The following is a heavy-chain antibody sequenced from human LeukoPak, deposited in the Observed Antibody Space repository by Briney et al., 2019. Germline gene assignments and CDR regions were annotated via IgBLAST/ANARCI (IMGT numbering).Heavy chain of an antibody. V-gene: IGHV3-7*01. CDR1: GFTFSSDW. CDR2: IKQDGSEK. Sequence: GGSLRLSCAASGFTFSSDWMSCVRHAPGKGLEWVANIKQDGSEKYYVDSVKSGFTISRDNTQNSLYLQINSLRAEDTAVYYCARDLREDYSNYLTYWGQGTLITVSS. D-gene: IGHD4-11*01. J-gene: IGHJ4*02. CDR3: ARDLREDYSNYLTY.